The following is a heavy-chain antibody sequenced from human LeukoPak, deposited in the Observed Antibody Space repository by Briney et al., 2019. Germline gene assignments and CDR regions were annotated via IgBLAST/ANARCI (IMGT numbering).Heavy chain of an antibody. D-gene: IGHD5-24*01. CDR3: TRDLGDGYNHNWFDP. J-gene: IGHJ5*02. CDR1: GGTFSSYT. CDR2: IIPILGIA. Sequence: SVKVSCKASGGTFSSYTISWVRQAPGQGLEWMGRIIPILGIANYAQKFQGRVTITADKSTSTAYMELSSLRSEDTAVYYCTRDLGDGYNHNWFDPWGQGTLVTVSS. V-gene: IGHV1-69*04.